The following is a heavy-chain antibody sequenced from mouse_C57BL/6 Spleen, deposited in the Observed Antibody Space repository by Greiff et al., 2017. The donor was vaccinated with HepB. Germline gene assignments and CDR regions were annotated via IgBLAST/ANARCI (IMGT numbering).Heavy chain of an antibody. CDR3: GRILRSSGFAY. CDR2: IDPSDSET. CDR1: GYTFTSYW. D-gene: IGHD1-1*01. V-gene: IGHV1-52*01. J-gene: IGHJ3*01. Sequence: QVQLQQPGAELVRPGSSVKLSCKASGYTFTSYWMHWVKQRPIQGLEWIGNIDPSDSETHYNQKFKDKATLTVDKSSSTAYMQLSSLTSEDSAVYYYGRILRSSGFAYWGQGTLVTVSA.